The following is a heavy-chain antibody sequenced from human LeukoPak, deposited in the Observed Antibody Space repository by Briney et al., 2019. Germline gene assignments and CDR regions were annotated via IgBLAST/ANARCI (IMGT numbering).Heavy chain of an antibody. CDR2: LYSGGNT. V-gene: IGHV3-53*01. CDR1: GFTVSSNY. CDR3: AREGASSSFGY. J-gene: IGHJ4*02. D-gene: IGHD6-13*01. Sequence: GGSLRLSCVVSGFTVSSNYMSWVRQAPGKGLEWVSVLYSGGNTYHADSVKGRFTISRDNSKNTLYLQMNSLRAEDTAVYYCAREGASSSFGYWGQGTLVTVSS.